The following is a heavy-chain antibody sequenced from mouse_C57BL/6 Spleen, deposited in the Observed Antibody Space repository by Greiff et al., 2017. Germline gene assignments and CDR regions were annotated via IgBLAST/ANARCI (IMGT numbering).Heavy chain of an antibody. CDR3: AMGSYGYDRFAY. CDR2: IHPSDSDT. J-gene: IGHJ3*01. Sequence: QVQLKQPGAELVKPGASVKVSCKASGYTFTSYWMHWVKQRPGQGLEWIGRIHPSDSDTNYNQKFKGKATLTVDKSSSTAYMQLSSLTSEDAAVYYCAMGSYGYDRFAYWGQGTLVTVSA. V-gene: IGHV1-74*01. D-gene: IGHD2-2*01. CDR1: GYTFTSYW.